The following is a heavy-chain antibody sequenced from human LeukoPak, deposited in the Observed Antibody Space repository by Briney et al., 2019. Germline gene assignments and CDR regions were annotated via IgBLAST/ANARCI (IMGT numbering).Heavy chain of an antibody. J-gene: IGHJ4*02. Sequence: GGSLRLSCAASGFTFSSYAMHWVRQAPGKGLEWVAVISYDGSNKYYADSVKGRFTISRDNSKNTLYLQMNSLRAEDTAVYYCAKDRELWFGELSILDYWGQGTLVTVSS. CDR1: GFTFSSYA. D-gene: IGHD3-10*01. CDR2: ISYDGSNK. CDR3: AKDRELWFGELSILDY. V-gene: IGHV3-30*04.